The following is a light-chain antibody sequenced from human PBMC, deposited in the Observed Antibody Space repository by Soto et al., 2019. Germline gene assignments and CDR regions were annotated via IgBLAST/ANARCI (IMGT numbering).Light chain of an antibody. CDR1: SSNIGSNY. V-gene: IGLV1-47*01. Sequence: QAVVTQPPSASGTPGQRVTISCSGSSSNIGSNYVYWYQQLPGTAPKLLIYRNIQRPSGVPDRFSGSKSGTSASLAISGLRSEDEADYYCVTWDDSLSGNVFGTGTKLTVL. CDR2: RNI. CDR3: VTWDDSLSGNV. J-gene: IGLJ1*01.